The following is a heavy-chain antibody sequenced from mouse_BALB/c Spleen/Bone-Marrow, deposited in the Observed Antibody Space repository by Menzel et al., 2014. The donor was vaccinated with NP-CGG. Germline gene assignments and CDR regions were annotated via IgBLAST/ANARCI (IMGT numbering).Heavy chain of an antibody. CDR1: GYTFTSYY. J-gene: IGHJ1*01. D-gene: IGHD2-4*01. CDR2: IYPGDGST. CDR3: AIYYDYSGYFDV. Sequence: VKLQESGPELVKPGASVKMSCKASGYTFTSYYIHWVKQRPGQGLEWIGWIYPGDGSTKYNEKFKGKTTLTADKSSSTAYMLLSSLTSEDSAIYFCAIYYDYSGYFDVWGAGTTVTVSS. V-gene: IGHV1S56*01.